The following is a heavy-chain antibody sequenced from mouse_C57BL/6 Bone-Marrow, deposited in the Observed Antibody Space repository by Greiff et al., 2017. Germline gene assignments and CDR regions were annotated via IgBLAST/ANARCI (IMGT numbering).Heavy chain of an antibody. J-gene: IGHJ2*01. V-gene: IGHV5-4*03. D-gene: IGHD1-1*01. CDR2: ISDGGSYT. CDR3: ARGRLRYFDY. CDR1: GFTFSSYA. Sequence: EVKLQESGGGLVKPGGSLKLSCAASGFTFSSYAMSWVRQTPEQRLEWVATISDGGSYTYYPDNVKGRFTISRDNAKNNLYLQMSHLKSEDTAMYYCARGRLRYFDYWGQGTTLTVSS.